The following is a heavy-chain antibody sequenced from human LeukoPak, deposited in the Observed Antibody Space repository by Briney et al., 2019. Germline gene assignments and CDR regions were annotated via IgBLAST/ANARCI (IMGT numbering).Heavy chain of an antibody. J-gene: IGHJ4*02. CDR1: GGSFSGYY. Sequence: KPSETLSLTCAVYGGSFSGYYWSWIRQPPGKGLEWIGEINHSGSTNYNPSLKSRVTISVDTSKNQFSLKLSSVTAADTAVYYCAREGGTRIFFDYWGQGTLVTVSS. CDR3: AREGGTRIFFDY. V-gene: IGHV4-34*01. D-gene: IGHD2-15*01. CDR2: INHSGST.